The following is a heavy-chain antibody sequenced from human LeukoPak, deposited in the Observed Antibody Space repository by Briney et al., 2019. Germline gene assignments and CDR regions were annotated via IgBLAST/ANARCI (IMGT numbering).Heavy chain of an antibody. CDR2: IYSGGST. V-gene: IGHV3-53*01. Sequence: GGSLRLSCAASGFTVSSNYMSWVRQAPGKGLEWVSVIYSGGSTYYADSVKGRFTISRDNSKNTLYLQMNSLRAEDTAVYYCARDYSRSRDYGMDVWGQGTTVTVSS. CDR1: GFTVSSNY. J-gene: IGHJ6*02. D-gene: IGHD6-13*01. CDR3: ARDYSRSRDYGMDV.